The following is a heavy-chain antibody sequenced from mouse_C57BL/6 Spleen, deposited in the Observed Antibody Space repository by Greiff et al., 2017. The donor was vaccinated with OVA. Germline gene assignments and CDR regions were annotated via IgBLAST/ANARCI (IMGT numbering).Heavy chain of an antibody. J-gene: IGHJ1*03. V-gene: IGHV1-53*01. Sequence: QVHVKQPGTELVKPGASVKLSCKASGYTFTSYWMHWVKQRPGQGLEWIGNINPSNGGTNYNEKFKSKATLTVDKSSSTAYMQLSSLTSEDSAVYYCARVGSIHWYFDVWGTGTTVTVSS. CDR1: GYTFTSYW. CDR2: INPSNGGT. D-gene: IGHD1-1*01. CDR3: ARVGSIHWYFDV.